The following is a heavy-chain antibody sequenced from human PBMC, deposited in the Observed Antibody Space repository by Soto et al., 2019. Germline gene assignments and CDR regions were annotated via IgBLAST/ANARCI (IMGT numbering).Heavy chain of an antibody. D-gene: IGHD2-21*02. CDR2: IHHSGSI. Sequence: QVQLQQSGPGLVKPSQTLSLTCTVSGDSISSDYYHWTWIRQSPGKGLEWIGYIHHSGSILYNPSLKSRVTISVETSKNQFSLPLTSVTAADTAVYFCAREDDGGDSLDVWGQGTTVTVSS. CDR1: GDSISSDYYH. CDR3: AREDDGGDSLDV. J-gene: IGHJ6*02. V-gene: IGHV4-30-4*08.